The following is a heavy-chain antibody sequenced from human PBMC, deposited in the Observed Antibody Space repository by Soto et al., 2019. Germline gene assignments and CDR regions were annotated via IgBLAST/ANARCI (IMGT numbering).Heavy chain of an antibody. J-gene: IGHJ4*02. V-gene: IGHV4-31*03. CDR2: IYYSGST. D-gene: IGHD3-22*01. CDR1: GPSISSGGYY. Sequence: TLFLTCPFSGPSISSGGYYWSWIRPHAGKGLEWIGYIYYSGSTYYNPSLKSRVTISVDTSKNQFSLKLSSVTAADTAVYYCARDRHYYDSSGYLDYWGQGTLVTVSS. CDR3: ARDRHYYDSSGYLDY.